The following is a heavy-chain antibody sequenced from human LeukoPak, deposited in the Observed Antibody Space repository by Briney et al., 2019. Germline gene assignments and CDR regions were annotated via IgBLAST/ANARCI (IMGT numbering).Heavy chain of an antibody. Sequence: ASVKVSCKASGYTFTSYGITWVRQAPGQGLEWMGWISAYNGNTNYAQKLQGRVTMTTDTSTSTAYMELRGLRSDDTAVYYCARDLIVGATRGVPLFDYWGQGTLVTVSS. D-gene: IGHD1-26*01. CDR1: GYTFTSYG. V-gene: IGHV1-18*01. CDR2: ISAYNGNT. J-gene: IGHJ4*02. CDR3: ARDLIVGATRGVPLFDY.